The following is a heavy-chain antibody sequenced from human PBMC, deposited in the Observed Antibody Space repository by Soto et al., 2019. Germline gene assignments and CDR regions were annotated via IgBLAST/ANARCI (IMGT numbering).Heavy chain of an antibody. J-gene: IGHJ3*02. D-gene: IGHD5-12*01. Sequence: QVQLVESGGGVVQPGRSLRLSCAASGFTFSSYAMHWVRQAPGKGLEWVAVISYDGSKKYYADSVKGRFTISRDNSKNTLYVQMNSMRDEDTAVYYCARSSGYDPEDAFDIWGQGTMVSVSS. CDR2: ISYDGSKK. CDR3: ARSSGYDPEDAFDI. V-gene: IGHV3-30-3*01. CDR1: GFTFSSYA.